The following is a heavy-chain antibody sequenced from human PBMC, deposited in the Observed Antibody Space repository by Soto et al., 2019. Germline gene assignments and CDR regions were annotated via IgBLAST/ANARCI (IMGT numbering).Heavy chain of an antibody. CDR2: INHSGST. D-gene: IGHD3-10*01. J-gene: IGHJ5*02. V-gene: IGHV4-34*01. CDR1: GGSFSGYY. CDR3: ASRELITMVRGAQFDP. Sequence: PSETLSLTCAVYGGSFSGYYWSWIRQPPGKGLEWIGEINHSGSTNYNPSLKSRVTISVDTSKNQFSLKLSSATAADTAVYYCASRELITMVRGAQFDPWGQGTLVTVSS.